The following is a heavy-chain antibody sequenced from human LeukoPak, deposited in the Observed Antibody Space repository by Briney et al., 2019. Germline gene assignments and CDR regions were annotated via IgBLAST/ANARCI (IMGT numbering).Heavy chain of an antibody. D-gene: IGHD1-7*01. CDR2: IYYSGST. CDR1: GGSISSGDYY. V-gene: IGHV4-30-4*08. Sequence: PSQTLSLTCTVSGGSISSGDYYWSWIRQPPGKGLEWIGYIYYSGSTYYNPSLKSRVTISVDTSKNQFSLKLSSVTAADTAVYYCARGGNWNYPSDYWGQGTLVTVSS. J-gene: IGHJ4*02. CDR3: ARGGNWNYPSDY.